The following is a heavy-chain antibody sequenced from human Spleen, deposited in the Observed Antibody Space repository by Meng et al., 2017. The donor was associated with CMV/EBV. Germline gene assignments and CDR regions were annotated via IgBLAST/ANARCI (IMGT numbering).Heavy chain of an antibody. CDR1: GFTFSSYE. D-gene: IGHD3/OR15-3a*01. CDR3: AKDWHWNNPYYGFNR. Sequence: GESLKISCAASGFTFSSYEMNWVRQAPGKGLEWVSYISSSGSTIYYADSVKGRSTISRDNAKNSLYLQMNSLRAEDTAVYYCAKDWHWNNPYYGFNRWGQGTTVTVSS. CDR2: ISSSGSTI. V-gene: IGHV3-48*03. J-gene: IGHJ6*02.